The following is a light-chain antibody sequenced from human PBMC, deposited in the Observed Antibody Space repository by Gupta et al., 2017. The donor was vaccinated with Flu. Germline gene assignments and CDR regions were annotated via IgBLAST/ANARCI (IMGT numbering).Light chain of an antibody. V-gene: IGKV4-1*01. CDR3: QQVYSEYT. CDR2: WAS. CDR1: RSVLHSSNNKNY. J-gene: IGKJ2*01. Sequence: DIVMTQSPDSLAVSLGERATINCKSSRSVLHSSNNKNYLAWYQQKPGQPPKLLIYWASTRESGVPDRFSGSGSGTDFTLTISSLQAEDVALYYCQQVYSEYTFGQGTKLEIK.